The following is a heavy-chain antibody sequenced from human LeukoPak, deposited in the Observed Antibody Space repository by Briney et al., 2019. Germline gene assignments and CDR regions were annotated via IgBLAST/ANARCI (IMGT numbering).Heavy chain of an antibody. CDR3: AKEVPDYDILTGPRGPFGY. CDR1: GFTFSSYA. V-gene: IGHV3-23*01. D-gene: IGHD3-9*01. CDR2: ISGSGGST. J-gene: IGHJ4*02. Sequence: GGSLRLSCAASGFTFSSYAMSWVRQAPGKGLEWVSAISGSGGSTYYADSVKGRFTISRDNSKNTLYLQMNSLRAEDTAVYYCAKEVPDYDILTGPRGPFGYWGQGTLVTVSS.